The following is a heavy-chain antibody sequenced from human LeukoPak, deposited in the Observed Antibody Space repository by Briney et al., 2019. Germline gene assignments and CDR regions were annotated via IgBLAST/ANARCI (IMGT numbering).Heavy chain of an antibody. Sequence: GGSLRLSCAASGFTFDDYAMHWVRQAPGKGLEWVSGISWNSGSIGYADSVKGRFTISRDNAKNSLYLQMNSLRAEDTALYYCAKDMGGIAVAGTDYWGQGTLVTVSS. J-gene: IGHJ4*02. CDR2: ISWNSGSI. V-gene: IGHV3-9*01. CDR1: GFTFDDYA. D-gene: IGHD6-19*01. CDR3: AKDMGGIAVAGTDY.